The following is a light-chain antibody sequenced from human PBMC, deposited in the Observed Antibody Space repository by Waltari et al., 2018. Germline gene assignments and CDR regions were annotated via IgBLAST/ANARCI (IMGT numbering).Light chain of an antibody. CDR3: NSYTTSSTQV. CDR1: SGDVGGYNY. Sequence: QSALTHPASVSGSPGQSITISSTGTSGDVGGYNYVSWYQQHSGKAPTLRIYEVIKRPSGVSNRFSGSKSGNTASLTISGLQAEDEADYYCNSYTTSSTQVFGTGTKVTVL. J-gene: IGLJ1*01. CDR2: EVI. V-gene: IGLV2-14*01.